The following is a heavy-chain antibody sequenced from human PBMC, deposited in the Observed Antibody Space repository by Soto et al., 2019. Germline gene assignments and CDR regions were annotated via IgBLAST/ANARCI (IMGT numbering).Heavy chain of an antibody. CDR3: ARNPRVVVVAAYYYYGMDV. CDR2: IDPSDSYT. V-gene: IGHV5-10-1*01. CDR1: GYSFTSYW. J-gene: IGHJ6*02. Sequence: GESLKISCKGSGYSFTSYWISWVRQMPGKGLEWMGRIDPSDSYTNYSPSFQGHVTISADKSISTAYLQWSSLKASDTAMYYCARNPRVVVVAAYYYYGMDVWGQGTTVTVS. D-gene: IGHD2-15*01.